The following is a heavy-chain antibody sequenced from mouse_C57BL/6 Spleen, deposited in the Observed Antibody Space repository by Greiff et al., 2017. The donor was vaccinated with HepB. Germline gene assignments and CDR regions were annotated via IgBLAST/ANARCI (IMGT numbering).Heavy chain of an antibody. V-gene: IGHV1-42*01. CDR1: GYSFTGYY. D-gene: IGHD3-3*01. J-gene: IGHJ2*01. Sequence: EVQLQQSGPELVKPGASVKISCKASGYSFTGYYMNWVKQSPEKSLEWIGEINPSTGGTTYNQKFKAKATLTVDKSSSTAYMQLKSLTSEDSAVYYCARLEGTRGNYWGQGTTLTVSS. CDR3: ARLEGTRGNY. CDR2: INPSTGGT.